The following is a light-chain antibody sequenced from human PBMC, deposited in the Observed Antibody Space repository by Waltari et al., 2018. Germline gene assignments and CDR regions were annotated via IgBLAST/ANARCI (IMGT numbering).Light chain of an antibody. Sequence: EIVMTQFPATLSLSLGERATLSSTASQSISNNLAWYQQKLGQAPRLLIHSASTRATGIPDRFSGSGSGTEFTLTISSLQSEDFARYYCQQYKNWPPLTFGGGTKVEIK. V-gene: IGKV3-15*01. J-gene: IGKJ4*01. CDR3: QQYKNWPPLT. CDR1: QSISNN. CDR2: SAS.